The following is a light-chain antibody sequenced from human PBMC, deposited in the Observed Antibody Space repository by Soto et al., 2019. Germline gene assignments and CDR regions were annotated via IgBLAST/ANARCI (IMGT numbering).Light chain of an antibody. J-gene: IGKJ4*01. V-gene: IGKV1-39*01. CDR3: QQSYNTLTLT. CDR1: QPISNS. Sequence: DIQMTQSPSSLSASVGDRVLITCRASQPISNSVNWYQVRTGKAPRLLIYGASTLQSGVPSRFGGSGSGREFTLVITNLQPEDFATYYCQQSYNTLTLTFGGGTKLEIK. CDR2: GAS.